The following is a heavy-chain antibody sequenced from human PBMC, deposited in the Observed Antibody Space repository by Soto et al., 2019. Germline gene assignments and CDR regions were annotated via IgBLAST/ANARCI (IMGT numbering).Heavy chain of an antibody. CDR1: GFTIRSSS. V-gene: IGHV3-23*01. CDR2: ISDSGTTT. D-gene: IGHD3-3*01. J-gene: IGHJ4*02. Sequence: GGSLRHSCAAFGFTIRSSSMSWVSQAPGRGLEGVAYISDSGTTTYYADAVKGRFTISRDNSKNTLYLQMNSLRPDDTALYYCAKTWSGAHFDYWGQGTLVTV. CDR3: AKTWSGAHFDY.